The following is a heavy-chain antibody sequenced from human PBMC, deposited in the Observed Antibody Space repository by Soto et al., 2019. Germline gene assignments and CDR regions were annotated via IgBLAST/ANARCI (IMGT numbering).Heavy chain of an antibody. J-gene: IGHJ5*02. CDR3: ARIMGLYYGPNSFDP. V-gene: IGHV1-69*13. CDR2: IIPIFGTA. D-gene: IGHD3-3*01. Sequence: ASVKVSCKASGGTFSSYAISWVRQAPGQGLEWMGGIIPIFGTANYAQKFQGRVTITADESTSTAYMELSSLRSEDTAVYYCARIMGLYYGPNSFDPWGQGTLVTVSS. CDR1: GGTFSSYA.